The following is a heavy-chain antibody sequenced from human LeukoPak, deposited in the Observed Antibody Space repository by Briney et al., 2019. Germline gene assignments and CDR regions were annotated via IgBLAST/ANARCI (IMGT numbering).Heavy chain of an antibody. V-gene: IGHV3-7*01. Sequence: GGSLRLSCAASGFTFSSYWMSWVRQAPGKGLEWVANIKQDGSEKYYVDSVKGRFTISRDNAKNSLYLQMNSLRAEDTAVYYCARASYCSSTSCYTPKYFQHWGQGTLVTVSS. D-gene: IGHD2-2*02. CDR1: GFTFSSYW. CDR3: ARASYCSSTSCYTPKYFQH. CDR2: IKQDGSEK. J-gene: IGHJ1*01.